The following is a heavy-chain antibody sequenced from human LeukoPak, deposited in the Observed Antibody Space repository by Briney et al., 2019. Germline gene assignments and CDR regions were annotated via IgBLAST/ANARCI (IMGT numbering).Heavy chain of an antibody. CDR1: GYSFTNYW. D-gene: IGHD6-25*01. Sequence: GESLKISCKGSGYSFTNYWIGWVRQMPGKGLEWMGFIYPGDSNTRYSPSSQGQVTISADKSISTAYLHWSSLKASDTAIYYCARHRYSSDLRGSWFDPWGQGTLVTVSS. J-gene: IGHJ5*02. V-gene: IGHV5-51*01. CDR2: IYPGDSNT. CDR3: ARHRYSSDLRGSWFDP.